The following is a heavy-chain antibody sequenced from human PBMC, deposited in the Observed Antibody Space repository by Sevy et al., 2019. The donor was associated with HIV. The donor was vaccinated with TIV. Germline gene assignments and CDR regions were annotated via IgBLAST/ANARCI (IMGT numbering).Heavy chain of an antibody. CDR2: IYYSGSS. CDR1: GGSISSSSYY. J-gene: IGHJ2*01. D-gene: IGHD3-3*01. Sequence: SETLSLTCTVSGGSISSSSYYWGWIRQLPGKGLEWIRSIYYSGSSYYNPSLKSRVTISVDTSKNQFSLKLSSVTAADTAVYYCARPYYDFWSGYYRDWYFDLWGRGTLVTVSS. CDR3: ARPYYDFWSGYYRDWYFDL. V-gene: IGHV4-39*01.